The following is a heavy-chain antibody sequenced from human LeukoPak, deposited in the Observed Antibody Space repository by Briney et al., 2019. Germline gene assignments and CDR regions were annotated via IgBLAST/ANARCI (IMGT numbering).Heavy chain of an antibody. CDR3: VAGMGNY. V-gene: IGHV3-74*01. Sequence: GGSLRLSCAAPGFTFSSFWMHWVRQVPGKGLVWVSRINSDGNIITYADSVKGRFTISRDNARNLVYLQTKSLRAEDTAVYYCVAGMGNYWGQGTLVPV. CDR1: GFTFSSFW. D-gene: IGHD6-13*01. CDR2: INSDGNII. J-gene: IGHJ4*02.